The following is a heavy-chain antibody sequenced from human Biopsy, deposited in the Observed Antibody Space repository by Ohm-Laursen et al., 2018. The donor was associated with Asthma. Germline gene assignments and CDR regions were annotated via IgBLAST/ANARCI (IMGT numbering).Heavy chain of an antibody. J-gene: IGHJ4*02. CDR3: AKRRGYSGHDNDY. D-gene: IGHD5-12*01. CDR1: GFMFRSFG. Sequence: SLRPSCAASGFMFRSFGMHWVRQAPGKGLEWVAVISYDGNHKFYEDSVKGRFTISRDNSKNTLYLQMNSLRTEDTAVYYCAKRRGYSGHDNDYWGQGTLVIVSS. CDR2: ISYDGNHK. V-gene: IGHV3-30*18.